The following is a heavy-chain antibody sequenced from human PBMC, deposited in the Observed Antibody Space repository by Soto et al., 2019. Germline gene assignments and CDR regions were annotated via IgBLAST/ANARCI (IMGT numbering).Heavy chain of an antibody. CDR1: GFTFSSYW. D-gene: IGHD3-10*01. CDR2: INPDGSTT. V-gene: IGHV3-74*01. Sequence: EVQLVESGGGLVQPGGSPRLSCAASGFTFSSYWMHWVRQAPGKGLVWVSRINPDGSTTSYADSVKGRFTISRDSAKDTLYLQMNSLRAEDTAVYYCARVAIGSYYFEYWGQGTLVTVSS. J-gene: IGHJ4*02. CDR3: ARVAIGSYYFEY.